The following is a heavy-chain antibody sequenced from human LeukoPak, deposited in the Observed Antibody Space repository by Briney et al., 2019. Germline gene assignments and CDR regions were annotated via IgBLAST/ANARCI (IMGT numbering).Heavy chain of an antibody. Sequence: VASVKVSCKASGYTFTSYGISWVRQAPGQGLEWMGWISAYNGNTNYAQKLQGRVTMTTDTSTSTAYMELRSLRPDDTAVYYCARARLYYYDSSGPPAPHYDYWGQGTLVTVSS. CDR1: GYTFTSYG. J-gene: IGHJ4*02. CDR2: ISAYNGNT. CDR3: ARARLYYYDSSGPPAPHYDY. D-gene: IGHD3-22*01. V-gene: IGHV1-18*01.